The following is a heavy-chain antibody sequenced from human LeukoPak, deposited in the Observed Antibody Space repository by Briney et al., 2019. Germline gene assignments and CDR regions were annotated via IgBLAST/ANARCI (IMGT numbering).Heavy chain of an antibody. D-gene: IGHD3-22*01. CDR3: VRDTLYYDTSGYRAFDI. Sequence: GGSLRLSCAASGFTFSSYAMTWVRQAPGKGLEWVSAISGTGGSTYYADSVKGRFTISRDNAKNSLYLQMNRLRAEDSAVYYCVRDTLYYDTSGYRAFDIWGQGTMVTVSS. V-gene: IGHV3-23*01. J-gene: IGHJ3*02. CDR1: GFTFSSYA. CDR2: ISGTGGST.